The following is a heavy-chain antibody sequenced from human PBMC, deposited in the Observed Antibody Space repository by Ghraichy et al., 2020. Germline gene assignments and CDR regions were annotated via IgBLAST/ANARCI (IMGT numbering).Heavy chain of an antibody. CDR2: IYYSGST. Sequence: ESLRLSCTVSGGSISSYYWSWIRQPPGKGLEWIGYIYYSGSTNYNPSLKSRVTISVDTSKNQFSLKLSSVTAADTAVYYCARLSSGWRFDYWGQGTLVTVSS. CDR1: GGSISSYY. J-gene: IGHJ4*02. V-gene: IGHV4-59*01. D-gene: IGHD6-19*01. CDR3: ARLSSGWRFDY.